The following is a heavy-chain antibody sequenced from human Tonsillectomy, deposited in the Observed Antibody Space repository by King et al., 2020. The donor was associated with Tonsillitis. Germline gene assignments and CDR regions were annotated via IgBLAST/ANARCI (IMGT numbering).Heavy chain of an antibody. J-gene: IGHJ6*02. Sequence: QLVQSGAEVKKPGESLKISCEVSDYTFTNYWIAWVRQMPGKGLEWMGIIYPGDSDTRYSPSFQGQVTISADKSISTAYLQWSSLQASDTAMYYCATFRFKSTCLDVWGQGTTVIVSS. V-gene: IGHV5-51*01. D-gene: IGHD3-16*01. CDR3: ATFRFKSTCLDV. CDR1: DYTFTNYW. CDR2: IYPGDSDT.